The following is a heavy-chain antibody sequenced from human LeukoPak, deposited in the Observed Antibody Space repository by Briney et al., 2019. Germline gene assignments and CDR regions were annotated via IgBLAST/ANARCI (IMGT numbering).Heavy chain of an antibody. Sequence: SETLSLTYAVSGGFFSSGGYYWSWIRQHPGKGLEWIGYIYYSGSTYYNPSLKSRVTISVDTSKNQFSLKLSSVTAADTAVYYCARVPVTTIFDYWGQGTLVTVSS. V-gene: IGHV4-31*11. CDR2: IYYSGST. D-gene: IGHD4-17*01. J-gene: IGHJ4*02. CDR3: ARVPVTTIFDY. CDR1: GGFFSSGGYY.